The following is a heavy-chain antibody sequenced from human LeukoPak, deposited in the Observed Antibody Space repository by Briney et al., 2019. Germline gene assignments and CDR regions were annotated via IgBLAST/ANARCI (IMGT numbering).Heavy chain of an antibody. CDR2: ISSSSDYT. Sequence: RPGGSLRLSCAASGFTFSDYYMAWIRQAPGKGLEWVSYISSSSDYTNYADSVRGRFTISRDNAKNSLYLQMNSLRAEDTAVYYCARPPYSSSWDPGWFDPWGQGTLMTVSS. V-gene: IGHV3-11*06. CDR3: ARPPYSSSWDPGWFDP. D-gene: IGHD6-13*01. CDR1: GFTFSDYY. J-gene: IGHJ5*02.